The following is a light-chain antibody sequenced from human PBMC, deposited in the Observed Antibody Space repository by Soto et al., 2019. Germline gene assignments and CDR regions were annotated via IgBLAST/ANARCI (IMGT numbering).Light chain of an antibody. Sequence: QAVVTQPPSASGTPGQSVTISCSGGTSNVGRNAVNWYQQFPGSAPRLLIQLHNQRPSGVPTRFSASKSGTSASLAISGLQSEDEADYYCGTWDDSLNAMLFGGGTKVTVL. CDR1: TSNVGRNA. CDR3: GTWDDSLNAML. J-gene: IGLJ3*02. V-gene: IGLV1-44*01. CDR2: LHN.